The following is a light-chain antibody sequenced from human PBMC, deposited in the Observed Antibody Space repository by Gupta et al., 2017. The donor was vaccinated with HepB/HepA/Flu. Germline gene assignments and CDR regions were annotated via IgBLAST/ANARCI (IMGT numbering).Light chain of an antibody. CDR3: QQYKNWPPWT. Sequence: TTPPPATLSVSPGERATLSCRASQSVSSNLAWYQQKPGQAPRLLIYGASTRATGIPARFSGSGSGTEFTLTISSRQSEDFAVYYCQQYKNWPPWTFGQGTKVEIK. CDR2: GAS. CDR1: QSVSSN. J-gene: IGKJ1*01. V-gene: IGKV3-15*01.